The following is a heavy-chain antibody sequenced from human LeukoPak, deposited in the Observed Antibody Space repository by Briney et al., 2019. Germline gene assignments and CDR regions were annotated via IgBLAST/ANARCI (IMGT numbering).Heavy chain of an antibody. Sequence: PSETLSLTCTVSGGSISSGGYYWSWIRQPPGKGLEWIGYIYHSGSTYYNPSLKSRVTISVDTSKNQFSLKLSSVTAADTAVYYCARSREDAFDIWGQGTMVTVSS. D-gene: IGHD1-26*01. J-gene: IGHJ3*02. CDR3: ARSREDAFDI. CDR1: GGSISSGGYY. V-gene: IGHV4-30-2*02. CDR2: IYHSGST.